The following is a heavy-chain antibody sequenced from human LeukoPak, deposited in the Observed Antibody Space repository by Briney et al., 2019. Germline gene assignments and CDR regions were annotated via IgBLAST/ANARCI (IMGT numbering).Heavy chain of an antibody. D-gene: IGHD4-17*01. CDR2: ISGSGGST. CDR1: GFTFSSYA. V-gene: IGHV3-23*01. CDR3: AARRHLTTVTEDDAFDI. Sequence: PGGSLRLSCAASGFTFSSYAMSWVRQAPGKGLEWVSAISGSGGSTYYADSVKGRFTISRDNSKNTLYLQMNSLRAEDTAVYYCAARRHLTTVTEDDAFDIWGQGTMVTVSS. J-gene: IGHJ3*02.